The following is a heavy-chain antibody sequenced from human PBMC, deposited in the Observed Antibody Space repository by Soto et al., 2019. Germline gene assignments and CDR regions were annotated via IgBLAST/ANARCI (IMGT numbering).Heavy chain of an antibody. CDR1: GYTFTSYA. CDR3: ARDDYGDFYYYGMDV. CDR2: INAGNGNT. Sequence: ASVKVSCKASGYTFTSYAMHWVRQAPGQRLEWMGWINAGNGNTNYAQKFQGRVTMTTDTSTSTAYMELRSLRSDDTAVYYCARDDYGDFYYYGMDVWGQGTTVTVSS. J-gene: IGHJ6*02. D-gene: IGHD4-17*01. V-gene: IGHV1-3*01.